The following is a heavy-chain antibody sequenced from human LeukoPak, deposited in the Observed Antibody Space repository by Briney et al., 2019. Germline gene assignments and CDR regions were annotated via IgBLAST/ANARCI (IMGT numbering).Heavy chain of an antibody. CDR1: GGTFSSYA. D-gene: IGHD3-3*01. Sequence: ASVKVSRKASGGTFSSYAISWVRQAPGQGLEWMGWISAYNGNTNYAQKLQGRVTMTTGTSTSTAYMELRSLRSDDTAVYYCARDWSGYYRDWGQGALVTVSS. CDR3: ARDWSGYYRD. J-gene: IGHJ4*02. V-gene: IGHV1-18*01. CDR2: ISAYNGNT.